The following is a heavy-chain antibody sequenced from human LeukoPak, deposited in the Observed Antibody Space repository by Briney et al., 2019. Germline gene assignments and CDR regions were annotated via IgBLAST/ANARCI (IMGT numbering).Heavy chain of an antibody. CDR1: GFTFSSYS. Sequence: GGSLRLSCAASGFTFSSYSMNWVRQAPGKGLEWVSSICSTSRCIFYADSVKGRFTISRDNAKNSLYLQMNSLRAEDTAVYYCARDGDYWGQGTLVTVSS. CDR3: ARDGDY. V-gene: IGHV3-21*01. J-gene: IGHJ4*02. CDR2: ICSTSRCI.